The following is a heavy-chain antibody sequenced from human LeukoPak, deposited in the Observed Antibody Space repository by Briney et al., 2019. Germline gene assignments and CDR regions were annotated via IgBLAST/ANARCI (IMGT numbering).Heavy chain of an antibody. CDR3: ARDHEECPNYYYYGMDV. V-gene: IGHV1-69*04. J-gene: IGHJ6*02. CDR2: IIPILGIA. CDR1: GGTLSSYT. D-gene: IGHD3-3*01. Sequence: SVKLSSKASGGTLSSYTISWVRQAPGQGLEWMGRIIPILGIANYAQKFQGRVTITADKSTSTAYMELSSLRSEDTAVYYCARDHEECPNYYYYGMDVWGQGTTVTVSS.